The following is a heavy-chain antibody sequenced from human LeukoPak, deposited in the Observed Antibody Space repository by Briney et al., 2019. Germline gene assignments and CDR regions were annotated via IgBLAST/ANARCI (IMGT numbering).Heavy chain of an antibody. J-gene: IGHJ4*02. CDR2: INGDGYST. D-gene: IGHD1-26*01. V-gene: IGHV3-74*01. Sequence: PGGSLRLSCAASGFTFSSYSMHWVRQAPGKGLVWVSRINGDGYSTSYADSVKGRFTISRDNAKNTLYLQMNSLRAEDTAVYYCALAWSGSYSGLVYWGQGTLVTVSS. CDR1: GFTFSSYS. CDR3: ALAWSGSYSGLVY.